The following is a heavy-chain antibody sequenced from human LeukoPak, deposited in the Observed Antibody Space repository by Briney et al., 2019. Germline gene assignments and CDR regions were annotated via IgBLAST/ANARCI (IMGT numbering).Heavy chain of an antibody. J-gene: IGHJ4*02. Sequence: SETLSLTCTVSGGSISSGGYYWSWIRQHPGKGLEWIGYIYYSGSTYYNPSLKSRVTISVGTSKNQFSLKLSSVTAADTAVYYCARANTAMDPFDYWGQGTLVTVSS. CDR3: ARANTAMDPFDY. D-gene: IGHD5-18*01. CDR1: GGSISSGGYY. V-gene: IGHV4-31*03. CDR2: IYYSGST.